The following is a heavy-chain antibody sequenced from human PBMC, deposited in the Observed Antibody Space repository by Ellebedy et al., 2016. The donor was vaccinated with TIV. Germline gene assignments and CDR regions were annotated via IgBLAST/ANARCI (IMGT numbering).Heavy chain of an antibody. V-gene: IGHV3-23*01. CDR3: ARAGSGWRPLRY. CDR1: GFTFSSYS. Sequence: GESLKISCAASGFTFSSYSMNWVRQAPGKGLEWVSAISGSGGSTYYADSVKGRFTISRDNSKNTLYLQMNSLRAEDTAVYYCARAGSGWRPLRYWGQGTLVTVSS. D-gene: IGHD6-19*01. CDR2: ISGSGGST. J-gene: IGHJ4*02.